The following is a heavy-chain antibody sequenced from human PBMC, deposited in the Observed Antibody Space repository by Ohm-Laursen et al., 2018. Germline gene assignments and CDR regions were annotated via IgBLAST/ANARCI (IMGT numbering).Heavy chain of an antibody. CDR3: ARGLEDYTAMYY. Sequence: LRLSCAASGFPFSAYSMNWVRQPPGKGLEWIGEINHSGSTNYNPSLKSRVTISVDTSKNQFSLKLSSVTAADTAVYYCARGLEDYTAMYYWGQGTLVTVSS. V-gene: IGHV4-34*01. CDR1: GFPFSAYS. D-gene: IGHD5-18*01. CDR2: INHSGST. J-gene: IGHJ4*02.